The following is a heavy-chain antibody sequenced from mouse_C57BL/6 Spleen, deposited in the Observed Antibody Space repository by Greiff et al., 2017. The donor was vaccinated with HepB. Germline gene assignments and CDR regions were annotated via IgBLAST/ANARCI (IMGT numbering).Heavy chain of an antibody. CDR2: INPNNGGT. J-gene: IGHJ2*01. Sequence: EVQLQESGPELVKPGASVKMSCKASGYTFTDYNMHWVKQSHGKSLEWIGYINPNNGGTSYNQKFKGKATLTVNKSSSTAYMELRSLTSEDSAVYYGARDGYYFYFDYWGQGTTLTVSS. D-gene: IGHD2-3*01. CDR1: GYTFTDYN. CDR3: ARDGYYFYFDY. V-gene: IGHV1-22*01.